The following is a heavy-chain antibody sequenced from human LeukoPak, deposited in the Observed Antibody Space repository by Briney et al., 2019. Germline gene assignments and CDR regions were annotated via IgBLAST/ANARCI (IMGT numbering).Heavy chain of an antibody. V-gene: IGHV1-2*02. D-gene: IGHD1-26*01. J-gene: IGHJ6*03. CDR3: ARETQVGADYYYYYMDV. CDR2: INPNSGGT. Sequence: ASVKVSCKASGYTFTGYYMHWVRQAPGQGLEWMGWINPNSGGTNYAQKFQGRVTMTRDTSISTAYMELSRLRSDDTAVYYCARETQVGADYYYYYMDVWGKGTTVTISS. CDR1: GYTFTGYY.